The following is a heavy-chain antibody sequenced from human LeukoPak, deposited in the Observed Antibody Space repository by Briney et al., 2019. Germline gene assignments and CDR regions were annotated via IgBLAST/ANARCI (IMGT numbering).Heavy chain of an antibody. D-gene: IGHD3-10*01. CDR3: ARDALLWFGEGPYYFDY. CDR1: GFTFSDYY. Sequence: GGSLRLSCAASGFTFSDYYMSWIRHAPGKGLEWVSYISSSGSTIYYADSLKGRFTISRDNAKNSLYLQMISVRAEDTAVYYCARDALLWFGEGPYYFDYWGQGTLVSVSS. CDR2: ISSSGSTI. J-gene: IGHJ4*02. V-gene: IGHV3-11*01.